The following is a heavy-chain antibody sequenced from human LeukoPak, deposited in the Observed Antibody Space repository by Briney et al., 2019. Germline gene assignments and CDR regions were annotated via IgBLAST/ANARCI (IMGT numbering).Heavy chain of an antibody. CDR3: ARVGRYFDWFDLVGAFDI. CDR2: IKQDGSEK. CDR1: GFTFSSYW. J-gene: IGHJ3*02. Sequence: GGSLRLSCAASGFTFSSYWMSWVRQAPGKGLEWVANIKQDGSEKYYVDSVKGRFTISRDNAKNSLYLQTNSLRAEDTAVYYCARVGRYFDWFDLVGAFDIWGQGTMVTVSS. D-gene: IGHD3-9*01. V-gene: IGHV3-7*01.